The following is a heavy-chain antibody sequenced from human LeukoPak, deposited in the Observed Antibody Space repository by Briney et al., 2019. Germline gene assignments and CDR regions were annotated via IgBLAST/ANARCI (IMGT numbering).Heavy chain of an antibody. V-gene: IGHV3-48*03. J-gene: IGHJ3*02. CDR1: GFTFTKYE. CDR2: ISGGNNAI. CDR3: ATETEYSNYDAFDI. Sequence: AGSLRLSCAASGFTFTKYEMNWVRQAPGKGLVWISYISGGNNAIYYADSVKGRFTISRDNGKNSLYLHMSSLRADDTAIYYCATETEYSNYDAFDIWGQGTMVTVSS. D-gene: IGHD4-11*01.